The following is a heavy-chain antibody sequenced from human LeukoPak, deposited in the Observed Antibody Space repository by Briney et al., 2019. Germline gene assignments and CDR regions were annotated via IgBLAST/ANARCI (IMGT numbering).Heavy chain of an antibody. CDR2: MNPNSGNT. J-gene: IGHJ4*02. CDR1: GYTFTSYA. V-gene: IGHV1-8*01. CDR3: ARDVGGVLLAYYFDY. Sequence: GASVKVSCKASGYTFTSYAINWVRQATGQGRGWMGWMNPNSGNTGYAQKFQGRVTMPRNTSISTAYMELSSLRSEDTAVYYCARDVGGVLLAYYFDYWGQGTLVTVSS. D-gene: IGHD3-16*01.